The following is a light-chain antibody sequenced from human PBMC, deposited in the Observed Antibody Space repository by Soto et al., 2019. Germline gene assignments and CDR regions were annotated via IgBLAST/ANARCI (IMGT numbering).Light chain of an antibody. J-gene: IGLJ1*01. Sequence: NFMLTQPLSVSESPGKTVTISCTRSSGSIASGYVQWYQQRPGSAPTSLIYEDNQRPSGVPDRFSGSIDTSSNSASLTISGRKTEDEADYYCQSYHSSYPYVFGTGTKLTVL. CDR2: EDN. V-gene: IGLV6-57*03. CDR1: SGSIASGY. CDR3: QSYHSSYPYV.